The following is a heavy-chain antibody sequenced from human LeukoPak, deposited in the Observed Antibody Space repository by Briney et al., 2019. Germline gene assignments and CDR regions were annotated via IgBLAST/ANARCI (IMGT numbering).Heavy chain of an antibody. V-gene: IGHV3-74*01. J-gene: IGHJ4*02. Sequence: GGSLRLSCAASGFTFSSYWMHWVRQAPGKGLVWVSLINSDGSSTTYADSVKGRFTISRDNAKNTLYLGMNSLRAEDLAVYYCARDRGHTFDYWGQGTLVTVSS. CDR1: GFTFSSYW. D-gene: IGHD5-18*01. CDR3: ARDRGHTFDY. CDR2: INSDGSST.